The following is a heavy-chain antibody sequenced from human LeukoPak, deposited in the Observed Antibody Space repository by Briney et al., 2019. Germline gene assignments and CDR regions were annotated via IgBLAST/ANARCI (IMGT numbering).Heavy chain of an antibody. CDR2: ISAYNGNT. V-gene: IGHV1-18*01. CDR3: ARDRDQLLLSWFDP. D-gene: IGHD2-2*01. J-gene: IGHJ5*02. CDR1: GYTFTSYG. Sequence: GASVKVSCKASGYTFTSYGISWVRQAPGQGLEWMGWISAYNGNTNYAQKLQGRVTMTTDTSTSTAYMELRSLGSDDTAVYYCARDRDQLLLSWFDPWGQGTLVTVSS.